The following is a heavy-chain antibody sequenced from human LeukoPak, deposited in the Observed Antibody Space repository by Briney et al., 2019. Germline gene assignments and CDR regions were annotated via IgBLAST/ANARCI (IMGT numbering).Heavy chain of an antibody. CDR1: GFTFSSYA. CDR3: AKDEEGIAARLFDY. J-gene: IGHJ4*02. D-gene: IGHD6-6*01. CDR2: VSYDASNK. V-gene: IGHV3-30*04. Sequence: GGSLRLSCAASGFTFSSYALHWVRQAPGKGLEWVAVVSYDASNKYYADSVKGRFTISRDNSKSTLYLQMNSLRAEDTAVYYCAKDEEGIAARLFDYWGQGTLVTVSS.